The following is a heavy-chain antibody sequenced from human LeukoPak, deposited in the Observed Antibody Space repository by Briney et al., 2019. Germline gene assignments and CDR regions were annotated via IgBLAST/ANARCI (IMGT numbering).Heavy chain of an antibody. CDR1: GFTFSSYG. D-gene: IGHD3-10*01. Sequence: GGSLRLSCAASGFTFSSYGMHWVRQAPGKGLEWVAFIRYDGSNKYYADSVKGRFTISRDNSKNTLYLQMNSLRAEDAAVYYCAKARGAPFDYWGQGTLVTVSS. V-gene: IGHV3-30*02. CDR3: AKARGAPFDY. CDR2: IRYDGSNK. J-gene: IGHJ4*01.